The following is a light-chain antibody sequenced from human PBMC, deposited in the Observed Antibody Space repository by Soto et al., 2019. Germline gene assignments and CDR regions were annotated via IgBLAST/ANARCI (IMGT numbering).Light chain of an antibody. CDR2: GAS. Sequence: EIVLTQYTGTLSLSPGERATFSCRASQSVSSSYLAWYQHKPCQAPRLLIYGASSRATSIPDRFSGSGSGTDFTLTISRLEPEDFAVYYCQQYGSSPRTFGQGTKVDI. V-gene: IGKV3-20*01. J-gene: IGKJ1*01. CDR1: QSVSSSY. CDR3: QQYGSSPRT.